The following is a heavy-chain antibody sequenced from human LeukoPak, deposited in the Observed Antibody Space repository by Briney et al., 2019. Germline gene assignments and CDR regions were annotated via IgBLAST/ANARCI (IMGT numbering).Heavy chain of an antibody. CDR1: GYTFTGYY. V-gene: IGHV1-2*02. J-gene: IGHJ4*02. CDR3: ARVRRYCSGGSCYSAYYFDY. D-gene: IGHD2-15*01. Sequence: EASVKVSCKASGYTFTGYYMHWVRQAPGQGLEWMGWINPNSGGTNYAQKFQGRVTMTRDTSIRTAYMELSRLRSDDTAVYYCARVRRYCSGGSCYSAYYFDYWGQGTLVTVSS. CDR2: INPNSGGT.